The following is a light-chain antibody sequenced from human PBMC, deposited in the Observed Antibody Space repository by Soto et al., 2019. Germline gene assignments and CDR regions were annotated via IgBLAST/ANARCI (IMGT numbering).Light chain of an antibody. CDR3: QQRSKWPLT. Sequence: EIVLTHSPATLSLSPCERATLSFRASQSVTDFLAWYQQKPGQAPRLLIYDASNRATGIPARFSGSGSGTDFTLTISSLEPEDFAVYYCQQRSKWPLTFGGGTKVDIK. V-gene: IGKV3-11*01. CDR1: QSVTDF. CDR2: DAS. J-gene: IGKJ4*01.